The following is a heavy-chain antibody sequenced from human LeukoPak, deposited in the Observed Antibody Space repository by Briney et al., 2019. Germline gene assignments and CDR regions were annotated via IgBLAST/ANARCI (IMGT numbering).Heavy chain of an antibody. Sequence: GASVKVSCKASGGTFSSYAISWVRQAPGQGLEWMGRIIPIFGTANYAQKFQGRVTITTDESTSTAYMELSSLSSEDTAVYYCARDRAIGGFDYWGQGTLVTVSS. J-gene: IGHJ4*02. CDR3: ARDRAIGGFDY. CDR1: GGTFSSYA. D-gene: IGHD1-26*01. CDR2: IIPIFGTA. V-gene: IGHV1-69*05.